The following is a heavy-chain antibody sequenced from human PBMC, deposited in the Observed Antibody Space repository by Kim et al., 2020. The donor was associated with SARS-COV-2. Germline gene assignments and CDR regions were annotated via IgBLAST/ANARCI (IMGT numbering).Heavy chain of an antibody. CDR1: GFTFSSYG. V-gene: IGHV3-33*05. Sequence: GGSLRLSCAASGFTFSSYGMHWVRQAPGKGLEWVAVISYDGSNKYYADSVKGRFTISRDNSKNTLYLQMNSLRAEDTAVYYCARDRSLRYFDWLLDYWG. J-gene: IGHJ4*01. D-gene: IGHD3-9*01. CDR2: ISYDGSNK. CDR3: ARDRSLRYFDWLLDY.